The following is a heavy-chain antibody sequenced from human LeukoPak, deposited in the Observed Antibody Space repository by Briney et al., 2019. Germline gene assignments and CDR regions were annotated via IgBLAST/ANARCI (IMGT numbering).Heavy chain of an antibody. J-gene: IGHJ4*02. CDR1: GGSISSGGYY. Sequence: SETLSLTCTVSGGSISSGGYYWSWIRQHPGKGLEWIGYIYYSGSTYYNPSLKSRVTISVDTSKNQFSLKLSSVTTADTAVYYCARDVISEGGSDLFGYWGQGTLVTVSS. CDR2: IYYSGST. D-gene: IGHD2-15*01. V-gene: IGHV4-31*03. CDR3: ARDVISEGGSDLFGY.